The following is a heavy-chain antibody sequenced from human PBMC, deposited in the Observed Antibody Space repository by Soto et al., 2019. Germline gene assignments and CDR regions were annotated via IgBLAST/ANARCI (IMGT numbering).Heavy chain of an antibody. J-gene: IGHJ4*02. V-gene: IGHV3-23*01. CDR2: ISGGGCTT. Sequence: EVQVLESGGGLVQPGGSLRLSCAASGFTFSAYAMTWARQAPGKGLEWVSTISGGGCTTYYADSVKGRFTISRDNSKNTLYLQMNSLRAEATAVYYCAQGRDTTILTSFDYWGQGTLVTVSS. CDR3: AQGRDTTILTSFDY. D-gene: IGHD5-18*01. CDR1: GFTFSAYA.